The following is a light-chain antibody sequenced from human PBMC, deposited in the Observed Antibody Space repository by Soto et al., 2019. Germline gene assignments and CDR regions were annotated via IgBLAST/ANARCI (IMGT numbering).Light chain of an antibody. CDR1: TLGSKY. CDR2: EDS. V-gene: IGLV3-1*01. J-gene: IGLJ2*01. Sequence: SSELTQPPSVSVSPGQTASITRSGDTLGSKYASWYQQKPGQSPVPVIFEDSKRPSGIPGRFSGSNSGNTATLTISGTQAMDEADYYCQAWDSKTGVFGGGTKLTVL. CDR3: QAWDSKTGV.